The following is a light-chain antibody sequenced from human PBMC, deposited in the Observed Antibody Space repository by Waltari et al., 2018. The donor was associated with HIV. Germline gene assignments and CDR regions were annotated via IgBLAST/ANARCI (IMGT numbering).Light chain of an antibody. J-gene: IGKJ2*01. CDR1: QSISSY. Sequence: DIQMTQSPSSLSASVGDRVTITCRASQSISSYLNWYQQKPGKAPKLLIYAASSLQSGVPSRFSGSGSGTDFTLTISSLQPEDFATYYCQQSYTTPRFGQGTTLEIK. CDR3: QQSYTTPR. CDR2: AAS. V-gene: IGKV1-39*01.